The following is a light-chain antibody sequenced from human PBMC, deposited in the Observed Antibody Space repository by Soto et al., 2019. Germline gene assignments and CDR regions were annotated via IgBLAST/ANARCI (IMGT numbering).Light chain of an antibody. Sequence: QSALTQPASVSESPGQSITISCTGSSSDVGGYKYVSWYQQHPGKAPKLLIYDVTNRPSGVSNRFSGSKSGYTAPLTISGLQSEDEADYYCSSYTSFKTLVFGTGTKVTVL. CDR2: DVT. J-gene: IGLJ1*01. V-gene: IGLV2-14*01. CDR3: SSYTSFKTLV. CDR1: SSDVGGYKY.